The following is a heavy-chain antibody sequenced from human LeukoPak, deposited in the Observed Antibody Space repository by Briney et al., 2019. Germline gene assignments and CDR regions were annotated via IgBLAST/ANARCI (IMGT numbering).Heavy chain of an antibody. Sequence: PGRSLRLSCAASGFTFSSYGMHWVRPAPGKGLEWVAVISYDGSNKYYADSVKGRFTISRDNSKNTLYLQMNSLRAEDTAVYYCVKKRSRGVVVPAAIDYWGQGTLVTVSS. D-gene: IGHD2-2*01. CDR1: GFTFSSYG. V-gene: IGHV3-30*18. CDR2: ISYDGSNK. J-gene: IGHJ4*02. CDR3: VKKRSRGVVVPAAIDY.